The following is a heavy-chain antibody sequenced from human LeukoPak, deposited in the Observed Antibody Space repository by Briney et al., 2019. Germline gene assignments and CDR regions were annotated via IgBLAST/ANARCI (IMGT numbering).Heavy chain of an antibody. D-gene: IGHD5-12*01. CDR2: IYYSGST. V-gene: IGHV4-59*02. J-gene: IGHJ4*02. CDR1: GGSVSSYY. CDR3: ARGVASGCASDYYFDY. Sequence: SETLTLTCTVSGGSVSSYYRSWIRQPPGKGLEWIGYIYYSGSTNYNPSHKSRVTISVDTSKNQFSLKLSSVTAADTAVYYCARGVASGCASDYYFDYWGQGTLLTVSS.